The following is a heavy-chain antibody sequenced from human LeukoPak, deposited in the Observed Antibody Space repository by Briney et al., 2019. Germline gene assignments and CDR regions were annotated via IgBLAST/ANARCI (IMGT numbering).Heavy chain of an antibody. V-gene: IGHV4-39*07. Sequence: PSETLSLTCTVSGGSISSSSYYWGWIRQPPGKGLEWIGSIYYSGSTYYNPSLKSRVTISVDTSKNQFSLKLSSVTAADTAVYYCARDGGPEDYWGQGTLVTVSS. CDR3: ARDGGPEDY. J-gene: IGHJ4*02. CDR1: GGSISSSSYY. CDR2: IYYSGST. D-gene: IGHD3-16*01.